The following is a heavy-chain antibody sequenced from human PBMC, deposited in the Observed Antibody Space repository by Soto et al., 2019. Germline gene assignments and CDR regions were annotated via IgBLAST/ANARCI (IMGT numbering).Heavy chain of an antibody. J-gene: IGHJ1*01. Sequence: ASVKVSCKASGYTFTSYAMHWVRQAPGQRLEWMGWINAGNGNTKYSQKFQGRVTITRDTSASTAYMELSSLRSEDTAVYYCARDPGRSSWFQDWGKGTLVTVYS. CDR2: INAGNGNT. D-gene: IGHD6-13*01. V-gene: IGHV1-3*01. CDR1: GYTFTSYA. CDR3: ARDPGRSSWFQD.